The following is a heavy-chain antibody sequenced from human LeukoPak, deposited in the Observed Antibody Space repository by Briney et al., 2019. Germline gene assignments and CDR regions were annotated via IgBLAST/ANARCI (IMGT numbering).Heavy chain of an antibody. CDR1: GGSISSYY. CDR3: AQAKSGYDPLEAFDI. V-gene: IGHV4-59*01. D-gene: IGHD5-12*01. Sequence: SETLPLTCTVPGGSISSYYWSWIRQPPGKGLEWIGYIYYSGSTNYNPSLKSRVTISVDTSKNQFSLKLSSVTAADTAVYYCAQAKSGYDPLEAFDIWGQGTMVTVSS. J-gene: IGHJ3*02. CDR2: IYYSGST.